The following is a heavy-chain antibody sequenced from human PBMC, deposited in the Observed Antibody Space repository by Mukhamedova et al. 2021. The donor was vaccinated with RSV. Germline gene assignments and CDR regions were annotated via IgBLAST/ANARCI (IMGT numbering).Heavy chain of an antibody. V-gene: IGHV4-39*07. Sequence: IGSIYYSGSTYYNPSHKSRVTISVDTSKNQFSLKLSSVTAADTAVYYCARDHRGYYGGWFDPWGQGTLVTVSS. CDR3: ARDHRGYYGGWFDP. CDR2: IYYSGST. D-gene: IGHD3-22*01. J-gene: IGHJ5*02.